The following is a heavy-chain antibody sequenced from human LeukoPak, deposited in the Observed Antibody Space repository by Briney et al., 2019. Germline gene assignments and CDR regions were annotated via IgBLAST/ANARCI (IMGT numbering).Heavy chain of an antibody. CDR2: IKQDGSEK. CDR3: ARSAGSSGWYEGYYFDY. CDR1: GFTFSRYW. D-gene: IGHD6-13*01. V-gene: IGHV3-7*01. J-gene: IGHJ4*02. Sequence: GGSLRLSCAASGFTFSRYWMRWVRQAPGKGLEWVANIKQDGSEKYYVDSVKGRFTISRDNAKISLYLQMNCLRAEDTAVYYCARSAGSSGWYEGYYFDYWGQGTLVTVSS.